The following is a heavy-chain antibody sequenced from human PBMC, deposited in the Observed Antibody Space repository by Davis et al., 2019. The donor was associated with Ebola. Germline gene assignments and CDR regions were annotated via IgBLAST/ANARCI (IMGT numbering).Heavy chain of an antibody. CDR3: ARGPPSIAARLFDY. Sequence: MPSETLSLTCTVSGGSVSSGSYYWSWIRQPPGKGLEWIGYIYYSGSTNYNPSLKSRVTISVDTSKNQFSLKLSSVTAADTAVYYCARGPPSIAARLFDYWGQGTLVTVSS. J-gene: IGHJ4*02. D-gene: IGHD6-6*01. CDR2: IYYSGST. CDR1: GGSVSSGSYY. V-gene: IGHV4-61*01.